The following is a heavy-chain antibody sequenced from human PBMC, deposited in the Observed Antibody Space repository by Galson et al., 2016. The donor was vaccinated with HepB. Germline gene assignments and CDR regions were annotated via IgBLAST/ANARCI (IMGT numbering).Heavy chain of an antibody. D-gene: IGHD3-10*01. V-gene: IGHV1-69*06. CDR3: ARDRWFGESPHWFDP. CDR2: IIPIFSTP. J-gene: IGHJ5*02. Sequence: SVKVSCKASGGTFSSYAISWVRQAPGQGPEWMGGIIPIFSTPHYAQKFQGRVTIIADKPTTTVYMELRSLTNEDTAIYYCARDRWFGESPHWFDPWGQGTRVTVSS. CDR1: GGTFSSYA.